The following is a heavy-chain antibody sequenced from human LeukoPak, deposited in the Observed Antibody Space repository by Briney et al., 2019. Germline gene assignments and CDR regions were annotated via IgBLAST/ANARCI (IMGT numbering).Heavy chain of an antibody. CDR1: GFIFSSYG. V-gene: IGHV3-30*03. D-gene: IGHD5-18*01. CDR3: ATTGQSYAYADY. CDR2: ISYDGSDK. J-gene: IGHJ4*02. Sequence: GGSLRLSCEASGFIFSSYGMHWVRQAPGRGREWVGVISYDGSDKYYGDSVKGRFTISRDNSKNTLYLQMSSLKAEDTAVYYCATTGQSYAYADYWGQGILVTISS.